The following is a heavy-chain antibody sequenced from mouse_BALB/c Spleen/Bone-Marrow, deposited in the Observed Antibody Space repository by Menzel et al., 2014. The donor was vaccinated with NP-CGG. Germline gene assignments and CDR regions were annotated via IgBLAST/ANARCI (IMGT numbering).Heavy chain of an antibody. D-gene: IGHD2-14*01. Sequence: EVKLVESGGGLVKPGGSLKLSCAASGFTFSDYYMSWIRQTPEKRLEWVASISDGGTYSYYPDSVKGRFTVSRDNAKNNLFLQMSDLKSEDATMYYCARQGGYKYGCFAYWVRGTLGTGSA. CDR1: GFTFSDYY. CDR2: ISDGGTYS. V-gene: IGHV5-4*02. CDR3: ARQGGYKYGCFAY. J-gene: IGHJ3*01.